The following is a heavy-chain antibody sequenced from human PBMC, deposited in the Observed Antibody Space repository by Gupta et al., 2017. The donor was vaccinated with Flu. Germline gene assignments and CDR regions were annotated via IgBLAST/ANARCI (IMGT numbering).Heavy chain of an antibody. J-gene: IGHJ4*02. CDR2: ISGSGSII. Sequence: EVQLVESGGGLIHPGGSLRLSCAASGFTFSSYEMNWVRQAPGKGLEWVSYISGSGSIIYYADSVKGRVTISRDNAKNSLSLQMNRLRAADTAVYYCARAPTIAARVFDYWGQGTLVTVSS. CDR3: ARAPTIAARVFDY. CDR1: GFTFSSYE. V-gene: IGHV3-48*03. D-gene: IGHD6-6*01.